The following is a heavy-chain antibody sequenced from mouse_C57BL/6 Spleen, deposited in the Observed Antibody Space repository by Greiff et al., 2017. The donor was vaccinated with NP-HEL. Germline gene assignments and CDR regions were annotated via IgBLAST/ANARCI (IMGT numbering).Heavy chain of an antibody. CDR1: GFTFSSYA. D-gene: IGHD3-2*02. CDR2: ISDGGSYT. J-gene: IGHJ3*01. V-gene: IGHV5-4*03. Sequence: EVKVVESGGGLVKPGGSLKLSCAASGFTFSSYAMSWVRQTPEKRLEWVATISDGGSYTYYPDNVKGRFTISRDNAKNNLYLQMSHLKSEDTAMYYCARTAQATWAYWGQGTLVTVSA. CDR3: ARTAQATWAY.